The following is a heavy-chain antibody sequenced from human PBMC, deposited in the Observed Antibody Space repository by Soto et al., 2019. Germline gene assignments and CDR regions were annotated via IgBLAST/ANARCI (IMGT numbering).Heavy chain of an antibody. CDR2: IIPIFGTA. V-gene: IGHV1-69*13. Sequence: SVKVSCKDSGGTFSSYAISWVRQAPGQGLEWMGGIIPIFGTANYAQKFQGRVTITADESTSTAYMELSSLRSEDTTVYYCARGGVMTAAGPFDYWGQGTLVTVSS. D-gene: IGHD6-13*01. CDR3: ARGGVMTAAGPFDY. J-gene: IGHJ4*02. CDR1: GGTFSSYA.